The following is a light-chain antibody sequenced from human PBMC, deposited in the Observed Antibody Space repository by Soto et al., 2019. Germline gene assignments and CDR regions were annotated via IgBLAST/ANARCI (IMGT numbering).Light chain of an antibody. Sequence: EIVMPQSPATLSVSPGERATLSCRDSQSVRSNLAWYQQKPGQAPRLHIYGASNRATGIPARFSGSGSGTESTLTISSLPSEDFAVYYCQQYNNWPPKTFGQGTKVEIK. CDR2: GAS. J-gene: IGKJ1*01. CDR3: QQYNNWPPKT. V-gene: IGKV3-15*01. CDR1: QSVRSN.